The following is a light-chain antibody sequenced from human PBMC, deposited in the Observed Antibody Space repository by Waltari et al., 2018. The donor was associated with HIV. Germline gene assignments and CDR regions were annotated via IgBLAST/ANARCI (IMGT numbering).Light chain of an antibody. V-gene: IGLV1-51*01. J-gene: IGLJ3*02. Sequence: SVLTQPPSVSEAPGPKVTISCSGSRPNIGNYYVSRYQQLPGTAPRLLIYDSNKRPSGIPDRFSGSKSGASATLDITGLQTGDEADYYCVAWESSLSAAVFGGGTKLAVL. CDR2: DSN. CDR1: RPNIGNYY. CDR3: VAWESSLSAAV.